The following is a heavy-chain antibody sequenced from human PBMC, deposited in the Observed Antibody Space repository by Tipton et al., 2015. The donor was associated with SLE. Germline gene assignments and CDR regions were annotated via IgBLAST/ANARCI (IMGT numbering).Heavy chain of an antibody. CDR1: GGSISNYN. J-gene: IGHJ5*02. CDR2: IYYSGST. D-gene: IGHD2-15*01. Sequence: GLVKPSETLSLTCTVSGGSISNYNWGWIRQPPGKGLEWIGSIYYSGSTYYNPSLKRRVTILIDTSKNQFSLKLLSVTAADTAVYYCARALGGRCSGGNCYSLFDPWGQGTLVTVSS. CDR3: ARALGGRCSGGNCYSLFDP. V-gene: IGHV4-39*07.